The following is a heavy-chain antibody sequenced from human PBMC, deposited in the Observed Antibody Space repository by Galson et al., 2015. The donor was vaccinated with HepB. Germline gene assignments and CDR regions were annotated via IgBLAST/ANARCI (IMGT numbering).Heavy chain of an antibody. CDR1: GFTFTSSA. Sequence: SVKVSCKASGFTFTSSAVQWVRQARGQRLEWIGWIVVGSGNTNYAQKFQERVTITRDMSTSTAYMELSSLRSEDTAVYYCAAVLASSGGSSIWGQGTLVTVSP. J-gene: IGHJ4*02. D-gene: IGHD2-8*02. CDR2: IVVGSGNT. V-gene: IGHV1-58*01. CDR3: AAVLASSGGSSI.